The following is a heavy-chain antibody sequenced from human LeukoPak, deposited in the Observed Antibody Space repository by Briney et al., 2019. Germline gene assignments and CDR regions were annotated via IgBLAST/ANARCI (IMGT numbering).Heavy chain of an antibody. D-gene: IGHD5-18*01. V-gene: IGHV1-18*01. Sequence: ASVKVSCKASGYTFTSYGISWVRQAPGQGPEWMGWISAYNGNTNYAQKLQGRVTMTTDTSTSTAYMELRSLRSDDTAVYYCARQSSPHVDTAMVWVTYWGQGTLVTVSS. CDR2: ISAYNGNT. J-gene: IGHJ4*02. CDR3: ARQSSPHVDTAMVWVTY. CDR1: GYTFTSYG.